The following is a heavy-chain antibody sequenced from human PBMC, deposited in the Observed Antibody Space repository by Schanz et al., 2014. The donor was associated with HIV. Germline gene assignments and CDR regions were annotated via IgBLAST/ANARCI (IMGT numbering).Heavy chain of an antibody. CDR3: AKDRTDSGWYKEGPRELGE. D-gene: IGHD6-19*01. J-gene: IGHJ4*02. Sequence: VQLVESGGGLEQPGGSLRLSCAASGFTFITYGMHWVRQAPGKGLEWVAGISYDGSNKYYADSVKGRFTISRDSFNNTLYLHLSSLRAEDTAVYFCAKDRTDSGWYKEGPRELGEWGQGTLVTVSS. CDR1: GFTFITYG. CDR2: ISYDGSNK. V-gene: IGHV3-30*18.